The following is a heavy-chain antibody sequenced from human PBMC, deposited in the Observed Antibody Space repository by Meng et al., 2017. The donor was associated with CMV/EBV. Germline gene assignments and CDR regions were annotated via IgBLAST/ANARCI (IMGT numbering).Heavy chain of an antibody. Sequence: YTFTSYYMHRVRQAPGQGLEWMGIINPSGGSTSYAQKFQGRVTMTRDTSTSTVYMELSSLRSEDTAVYYCARAGQEYSSSWYGFDYWGQGTLVTVSS. V-gene: IGHV1-46*01. D-gene: IGHD6-13*01. J-gene: IGHJ4*02. CDR2: INPSGGST. CDR3: ARAGQEYSSSWYGFDY. CDR1: YTFTSYY.